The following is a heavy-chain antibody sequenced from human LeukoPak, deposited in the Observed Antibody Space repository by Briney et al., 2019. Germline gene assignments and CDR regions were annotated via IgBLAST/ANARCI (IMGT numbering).Heavy chain of an antibody. CDR3: ARGRFYDSDY. V-gene: IGHV1-46*01. CDR1: GYTFTRYY. Sequence: ASVTVSCKASGYTFTRYYMHWVRQAPGQGLEWMGIINPSGGSTNHAQKFQGRVTMTRDMSTRTVYMELSSLRSEDAAVYYCARGRFYDSDYWGQGTLVTASS. CDR2: INPSGGST. J-gene: IGHJ4*02. D-gene: IGHD3-22*01.